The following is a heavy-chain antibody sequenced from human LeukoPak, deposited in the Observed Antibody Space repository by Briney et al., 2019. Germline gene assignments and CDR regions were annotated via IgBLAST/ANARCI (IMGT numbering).Heavy chain of an antibody. CDR2: ISGSGGST. CDR3: ANIPRIAAAGPFGY. D-gene: IGHD6-13*01. V-gene: IGHV3-23*01. Sequence: GGSLRLSCAASGFTFSSYAMSWVRQAPGKGLEWASAISGSGGSTYYADSVKGRFTISRDNSKNTLYLQMNSLRAEDTAVYYCANIPRIAAAGPFGYWGQGTLVTVSS. CDR1: GFTFSSYA. J-gene: IGHJ4*02.